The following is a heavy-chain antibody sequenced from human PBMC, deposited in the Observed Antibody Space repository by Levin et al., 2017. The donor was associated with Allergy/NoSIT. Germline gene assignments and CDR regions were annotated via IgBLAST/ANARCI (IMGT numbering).Heavy chain of an antibody. D-gene: IGHD3-10*01. Sequence: SETLSLTCSVSGGSVSNGDFYWSWIRQPPGKALEWIGYIHYSGSTFYNPSLKSRLTISEDTSNNHFFLNLRSVTAADTAVYFCARMAPGGEYDYWGRGTLVTVAS. CDR3: ARMAPGGEYDY. CDR1: GGSVSNGDFY. V-gene: IGHV4-30-4*01. CDR2: IHYSGST. J-gene: IGHJ4*02.